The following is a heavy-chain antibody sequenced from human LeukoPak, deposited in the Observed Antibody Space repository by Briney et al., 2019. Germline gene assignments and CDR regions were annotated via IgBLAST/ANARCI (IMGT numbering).Heavy chain of an antibody. V-gene: IGHV3-23*01. D-gene: IGHD6-13*01. CDR1: GFTFSSYA. CDR3: AKAGPAGKIAAADFDY. J-gene: IGHJ4*02. Sequence: PGGSLRLSCAASGFTFSSYAMSWVRQAPGKGLEWVSSISGSGGSTYYADSVKGRFTISRDNSKNTLYLQMNSLRAEDTAVYYCAKAGPAGKIAAADFDYWGQGTLVTVSS. CDR2: ISGSGGST.